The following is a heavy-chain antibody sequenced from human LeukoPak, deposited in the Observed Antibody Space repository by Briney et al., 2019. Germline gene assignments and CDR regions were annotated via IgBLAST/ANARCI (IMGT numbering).Heavy chain of an antibody. J-gene: IGHJ4*02. V-gene: IGHV1-46*01. D-gene: IGHD3-9*01. CDR1: GYTFTSNY. CDR3: ARSPHILTGENFDY. Sequence: ASVKVSCKAFGYTFTSNYMHWVRQAPGQGPEWMGVISPSGGSTTYAQKFQGRVTLTRDMSTSTDYLELSSLRSEDTAVYYCARSPHILTGENFDYWGRGTLLTVSS. CDR2: ISPSGGST.